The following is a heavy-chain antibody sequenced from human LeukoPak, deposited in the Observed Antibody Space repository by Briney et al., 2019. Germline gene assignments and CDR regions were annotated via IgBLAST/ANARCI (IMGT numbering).Heavy chain of an antibody. V-gene: IGHV3-30*02. CDR1: GFTFSTYG. Sequence: GGSLRLSCAASGFTFSTYGMHWVRQAPGKGLEWVAFIRSDGSDKYHADSAEGRFTISRDNSKNTLYLQMNSLRTEDTAVYYCANEWLHVSGSYKANNWGQGTLVTVSS. D-gene: IGHD3-10*01. CDR2: IRSDGSDK. CDR3: ANEWLHVSGSYKANN. J-gene: IGHJ4*02.